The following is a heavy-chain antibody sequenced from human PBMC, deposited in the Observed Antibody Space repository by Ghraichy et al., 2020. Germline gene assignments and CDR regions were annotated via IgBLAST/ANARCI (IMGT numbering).Heavy chain of an antibody. J-gene: IGHJ4*02. CDR1: GFTFSSNA. Sequence: GGSLRLSYPPSGFTFSSNALSWVRQAPGKGLECVSTVSGGGAIAFYADSVKGRFTISRDNSKNTVYLQMRSLKDEDTAVYYCARSGLVGRVSSYYFDYWGQGALVTVSS. D-gene: IGHD1-26*01. CDR2: VSGGGAIA. CDR3: ARSGLVGRVSSYYFDY. V-gene: IGHV3-23*01.